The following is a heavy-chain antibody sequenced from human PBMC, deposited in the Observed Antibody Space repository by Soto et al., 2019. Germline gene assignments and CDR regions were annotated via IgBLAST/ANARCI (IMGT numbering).Heavy chain of an antibody. CDR1: GGSITGASY. J-gene: IGHJ6*02. CDR2: IHYRGST. V-gene: IGHV4-31*11. Sequence: PSETLSLTCGLSGGSITGASYWNWIRQPPGKGLEWIGSIHYRGSTYYNPSLKTRITISLDRPNNQFSLNLSSVTAADTAVYYCARVRDAVGLDVWGQGTTVTVSS. CDR3: ARVRDAVGLDV.